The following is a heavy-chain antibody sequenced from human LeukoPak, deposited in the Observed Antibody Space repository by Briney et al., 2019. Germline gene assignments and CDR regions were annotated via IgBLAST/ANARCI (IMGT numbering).Heavy chain of an antibody. V-gene: IGHV6-1*01. Sequence: SQTLSLTCAISGDSVSSNSAAWNWTRQSPSRGLEWLGRTYYRSKWYNDYAVSVKSRITINPDTSKNQFSLQLNSVTPEDTAVYYCARDVAHDYGAFDYWGQGTLVTVSS. CDR1: GDSVSSNSAA. D-gene: IGHD4-17*01. J-gene: IGHJ4*02. CDR2: TYYRSKWYN. CDR3: ARDVAHDYGAFDY.